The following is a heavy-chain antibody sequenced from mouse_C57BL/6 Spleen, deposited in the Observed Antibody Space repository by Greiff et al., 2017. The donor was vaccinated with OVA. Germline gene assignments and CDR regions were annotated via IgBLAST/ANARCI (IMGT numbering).Heavy chain of an antibody. CDR3: FCGSSYFAY. CDR1: GYAFSSYW. D-gene: IGHD1-1*01. V-gene: IGHV1-80*01. Sequence: VKLQESGAELVKPGASVKISCTASGYAFSSYWMNWVHQRPGKGLEWIGQIYPGDGATNYNGKLKGKATMTADKSSSTAYMQLSSLTSEDTAVYFCFCGSSYFAYWGQGTMVTVSA. J-gene: IGHJ3*01. CDR2: IYPGDGAT.